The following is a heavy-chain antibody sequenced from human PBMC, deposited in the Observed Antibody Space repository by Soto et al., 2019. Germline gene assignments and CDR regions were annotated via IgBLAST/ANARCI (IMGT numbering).Heavy chain of an antibody. CDR1: GGTFSSYP. J-gene: IGHJ6*02. D-gene: IGHD5-12*01. CDR3: ARNNGYEYLGYYYYYGMDV. Sequence: QVQLVQSGAEVKKLGSSVKVSCKASGGTFSSYPISWVRQAPGQGLEWMGGINPIFATTNYAQRFQGRVTITADESTSTAYMELSSLRSEDTAVYYCARNNGYEYLGYYYYYGMDVWGQGTTVTVSS. V-gene: IGHV1-69*01. CDR2: INPIFATT.